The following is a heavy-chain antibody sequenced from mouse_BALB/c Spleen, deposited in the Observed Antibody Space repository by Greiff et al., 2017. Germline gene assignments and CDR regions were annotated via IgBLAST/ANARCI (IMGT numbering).Heavy chain of an antibody. Sequence: QVHVQQSGPELVRPGVSVKISCKGSSYTFTDYAMHWVKQSHAKSLEWIGVISTYYGNTNYNQKFKGKATMTVDKSSSTAYMELARLTSEDSAVYYCARGHYAMDYWGQGTSVTVSS. CDR2: ISTYYGNT. J-gene: IGHJ4*01. CDR3: ARGHYAMDY. CDR1: SYTFTDYA. V-gene: IGHV1-67*01.